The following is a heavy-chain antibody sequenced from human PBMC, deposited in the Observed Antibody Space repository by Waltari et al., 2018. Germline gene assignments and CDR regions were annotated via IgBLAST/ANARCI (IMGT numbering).Heavy chain of an antibody. CDR3: AIILTIFGV. D-gene: IGHD3-3*01. CDR1: GGTFSSYA. CDR2: IIPIFGTP. V-gene: IGHV1-69*01. J-gene: IGHJ4*02. Sequence: SGGTFSSYAITWVRQAPGQGLEWMGGIIPIFGTPNYAQKFQGRVTITADESTSTAYMELSSLRSEDTAVYYCAIILTIFGVWGQGTLVTVSS.